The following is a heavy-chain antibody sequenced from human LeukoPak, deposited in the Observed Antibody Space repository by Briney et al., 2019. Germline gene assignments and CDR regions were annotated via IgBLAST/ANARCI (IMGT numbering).Heavy chain of an antibody. Sequence: GGSLRLSCAASGFTFNSYSMNWVRQAPGKGLEWVSYISSSSSTIYYADSVKGRFTISRDNAKNSLYLQMNSLRAEDTAVYYCARDGYDDGGHFDYWGQGTLVTVSS. CDR2: ISSSSSTI. V-gene: IGHV3-48*04. J-gene: IGHJ4*02. D-gene: IGHD5-12*01. CDR1: GFTFNSYS. CDR3: ARDGYDDGGHFDY.